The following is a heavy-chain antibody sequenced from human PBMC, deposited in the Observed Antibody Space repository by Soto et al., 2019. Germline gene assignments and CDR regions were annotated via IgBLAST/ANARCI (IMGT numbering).Heavy chain of an antibody. CDR3: VRVVAIPGYPDH. J-gene: IGHJ4*02. V-gene: IGHV1-69*12. D-gene: IGHD5-12*01. Sequence: QVQLVQSGAEVRQPASSVKVSCKTSGGTFSSYAISWVRQAPGQGLEWMGGIVPIVGTTTYAQKFQGRVTIPADEATSTAYMQLSRLRSDDTAVYYCVRVVAIPGYPDHWGQGTLVTVSS. CDR1: GGTFSSYA. CDR2: IVPIVGTT.